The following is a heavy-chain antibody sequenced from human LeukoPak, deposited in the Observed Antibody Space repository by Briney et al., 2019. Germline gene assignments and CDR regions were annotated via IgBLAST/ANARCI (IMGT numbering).Heavy chain of an antibody. J-gene: IGHJ6*02. Sequence: SVKVSCKASGGTFSSYAISWVRQAPGQGLEWMGGIIPIFGTANYAQKFQGRVTITADESTGTAYMELSSLRSEDTAVYYCAERAKYSSSPSSPYYYYYGMDVWGQGTTVTVSS. CDR3: AERAKYSSSPSSPYYYYYGMDV. CDR2: IIPIFGTA. D-gene: IGHD6-13*01. V-gene: IGHV1-69*13. CDR1: GGTFSSYA.